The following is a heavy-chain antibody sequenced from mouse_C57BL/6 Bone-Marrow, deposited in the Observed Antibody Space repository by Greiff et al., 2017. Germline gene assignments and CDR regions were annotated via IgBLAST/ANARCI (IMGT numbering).Heavy chain of an antibody. J-gene: IGHJ2*01. D-gene: IGHD1-1*01. Sequence: VQLQQSGAELVRPGASVKLSCTASGFNIKDDYMHWVKQRPEQGLEWIGWIDPENGDTEYASKFQGKATITADTSSNTAYLQLSSLTSEDTAVYYCTTTTTVVGGGYWGQGTTLTVSS. V-gene: IGHV14-4*01. CDR2: IDPENGDT. CDR3: TTTTTVVGGGY. CDR1: GFNIKDDY.